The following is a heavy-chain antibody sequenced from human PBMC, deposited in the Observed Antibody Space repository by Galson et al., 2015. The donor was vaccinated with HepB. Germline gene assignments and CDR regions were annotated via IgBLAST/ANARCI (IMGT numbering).Heavy chain of an antibody. CDR2: ISYDGSNK. CDR3: PRGYSSGFRVPFDY. CDR1: GFTFSSYG. Sequence: SLRLSCAASGFTFSSYGMHWVRQAPGRGLEWVAVISYDGSNKYYADSVKGRFTISRDNSKNTLYLQMNSLRAEYTVVYYCPRGYSSGFRVPFDYWGQATLCTVSA. D-gene: IGHD3-22*01. V-gene: IGHV3-30*19. J-gene: IGHJ4*02.